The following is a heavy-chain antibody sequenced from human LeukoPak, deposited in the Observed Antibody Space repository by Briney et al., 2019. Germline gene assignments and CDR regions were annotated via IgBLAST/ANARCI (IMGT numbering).Heavy chain of an antibody. V-gene: IGHV4-31*03. CDR2: IYYSGST. J-gene: IGHJ4*02. Sequence: SQTLSLTCTVSGGSISSGGYYWSWIRQHPGKGLEWIGYIYYSGSTYYNPSPKSRVTISVDTSKNQFSLKLSSVTAADTAVYYCARRSGRDGYNLGFDYWGQGTLVTVSS. CDR3: ARRSGRDGYNLGFDY. D-gene: IGHD5-24*01. CDR1: GGSISSGGYY.